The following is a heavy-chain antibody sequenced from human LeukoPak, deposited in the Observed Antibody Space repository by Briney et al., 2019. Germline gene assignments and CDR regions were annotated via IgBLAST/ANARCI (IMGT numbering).Heavy chain of an antibody. CDR3: ARWGSYCSSTSCPETYNWFDP. D-gene: IGHD2-2*01. CDR1: GGSISSGGYY. Sequence: SQTLSLTCTVSGGSISSGGYYWSWIRQHPGKCLEWLGYIYYSGSTYYNPSLKSRVTISVDTSKNQFSLKLSSVTAADTAVYYCARWGSYCSSTSCPETYNWFDPWGQGTLVTVSS. V-gene: IGHV4-31*03. J-gene: IGHJ5*02. CDR2: IYYSGST.